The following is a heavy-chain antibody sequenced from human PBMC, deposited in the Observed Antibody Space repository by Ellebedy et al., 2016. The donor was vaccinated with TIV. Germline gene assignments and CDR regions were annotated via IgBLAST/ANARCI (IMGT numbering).Heavy chain of an antibody. CDR1: GFTFSIYN. CDR3: ARDRAARTVTSYFDY. V-gene: IGHV3-48*01. CDR2: ISTSSSTI. Sequence: GGSLRLSCEASGFTFSIYNMDWVRQAPGKGLEWVSYISTSSSTIYYADSVKGRFTISRDNSKNTVYLQINSLRAEDTAMYYCARDRAARTVTSYFDYWGQGTLVTVSS. J-gene: IGHJ4*02. D-gene: IGHD6-6*01.